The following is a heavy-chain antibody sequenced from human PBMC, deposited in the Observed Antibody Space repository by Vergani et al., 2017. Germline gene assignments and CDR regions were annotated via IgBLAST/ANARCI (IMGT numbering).Heavy chain of an antibody. CDR2: VDPEDGET. CDR1: AYTFTDHY. CDR3: ATPQTVTTSGMEV. Sequence: EVQLVQSGAEVKKPGATMKISCKVSAYTFTDHYMHWVKQAPGKGLEWMGLVDPEDGETIYAEKFKGRVTIAADTSTDTAHLELISLRSEDTAVYYCATPQTVTTSGMEVWGQGTTVIVSS. V-gene: IGHV1-69-2*01. J-gene: IGHJ6*02. D-gene: IGHD4-17*01.